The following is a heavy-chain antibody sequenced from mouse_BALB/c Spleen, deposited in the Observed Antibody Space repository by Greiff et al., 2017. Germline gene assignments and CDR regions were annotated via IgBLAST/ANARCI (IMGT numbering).Heavy chain of an antibody. J-gene: IGHJ4*01. CDR2: IYPGNGDT. Sequence: LQQPGAELVKPGASVKLSCKASGYTFTSYNMHWVKQTPGQGLEWIGAIYPGNGDTSYNQKFKGKATLTADKSSSTAYMQLSSLTSEDSAVYYCAREAHYYAMDYWGQGTSVTVSS. CDR3: AREAHYYAMDY. V-gene: IGHV1-12*01. CDR1: GYTFTSYN. D-gene: IGHD3-2*02.